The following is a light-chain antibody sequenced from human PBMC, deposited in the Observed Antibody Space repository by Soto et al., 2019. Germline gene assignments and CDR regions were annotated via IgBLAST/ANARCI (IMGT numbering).Light chain of an antibody. CDR2: DVS. CDR3: TSYTSSSTL. CDR1: SSDVGGYNY. V-gene: IGLV2-14*01. Sequence: SALTQPASVSGSPGQSITISCTGTSSDVGGYNYVSWYQQHPGKAPTLMIYDVSQRPSGVSNRFSGSQSGNTASLTISGLQAEDEADYYCTSYTSSSTLFGTGTKLTVL. J-gene: IGLJ1*01.